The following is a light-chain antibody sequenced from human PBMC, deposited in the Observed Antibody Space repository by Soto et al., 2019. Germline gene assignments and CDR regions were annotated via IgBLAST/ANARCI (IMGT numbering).Light chain of an antibody. CDR1: QDISNS. J-gene: IGKJ3*01. CDR2: DAS. CDR3: QQYDNLPPFT. V-gene: IGKV1-33*01. Sequence: DLQMTQSPSSLSASVGDRVTITCQASQDISNSLNWYQQKPGKAPKLLIYDASNLETGVPSRFSGSGSGTDFTFTISSLQPEDIASYYCQQYDNLPPFTFGPGTKVDIK.